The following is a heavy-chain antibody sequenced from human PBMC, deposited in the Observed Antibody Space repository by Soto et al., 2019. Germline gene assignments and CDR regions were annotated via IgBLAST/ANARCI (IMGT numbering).Heavy chain of an antibody. J-gene: IGHJ4*02. V-gene: IGHV4-59*01. Sequence: SETLSLTCSVSGDSIIGIYHWAWIRQPPGRSLEWIGYIYFSGSTKYNPSLKSRITMSIDTSKNEFSLKMISVTAADTAAYYCAAYDSEGYFEHWGQGALVTVSS. D-gene: IGHD3-9*01. CDR2: IYFSGST. CDR1: GDSIIGIYH. CDR3: AAYDSEGYFEH.